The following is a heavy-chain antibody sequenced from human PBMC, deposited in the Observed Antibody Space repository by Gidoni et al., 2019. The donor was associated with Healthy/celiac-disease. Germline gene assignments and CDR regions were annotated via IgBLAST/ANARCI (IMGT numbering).Heavy chain of an antibody. V-gene: IGHV4-34*01. J-gene: IGHJ6*02. CDR1: GGSFSGYY. Sequence: QVQLQQWGAGLLKPSETLSLTCAVYGGSFSGYYWSWIRQPPGKGLEWIGEINHSGSTNYNPSLKSRVTISVDTSKNQFSLKLSSVTAADTAVYYCASIVVVPAAIGGSGPYYYYGMDVWGQGTTVTVSS. CDR3: ASIVVVPAAIGGSGPYYYYGMDV. CDR2: INHSGST. D-gene: IGHD2-2*02.